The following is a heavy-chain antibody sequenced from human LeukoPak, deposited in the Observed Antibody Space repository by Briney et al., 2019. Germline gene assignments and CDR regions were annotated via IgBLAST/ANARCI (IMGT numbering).Heavy chain of an antibody. CDR2: IYYSGST. J-gene: IGHJ4*02. D-gene: IGHD3-22*01. V-gene: IGHV4-59*01. Sequence: SETLSLTCTVSGGSISSYYWSWIRQPPGKGLEWIGYIYYSGSTNYNPSLKSRVTISVDTSKNQFSLKLSSVTAADTAVYYCARAGYYYSSSGYYEGAYYFDYWGQGTPVTVSS. CDR1: GGSISSYY. CDR3: ARAGYYYSSSGYYEGAYYFDY.